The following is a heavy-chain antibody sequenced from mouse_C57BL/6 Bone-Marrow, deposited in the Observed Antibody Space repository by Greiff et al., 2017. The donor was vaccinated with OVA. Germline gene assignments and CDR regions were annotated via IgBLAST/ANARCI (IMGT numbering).Heavy chain of an antibody. CDR3: ARMGIYYDLDY. V-gene: IGHV1-66*01. J-gene: IGHJ2*01. CDR1: GYSFTSSY. CDR2: IYPGSGNT. D-gene: IGHD2-4*01. Sequence: QVHVKQSGPELVKPGASVKISCKASGYSFTSSYIHWVKQRPGQGLEWIGWIYPGSGNTKYNEKFKGKATLTADTSSSTAYMQLSSLTSEDSAVYYCARMGIYYDLDYWGQGTTLTVSS.